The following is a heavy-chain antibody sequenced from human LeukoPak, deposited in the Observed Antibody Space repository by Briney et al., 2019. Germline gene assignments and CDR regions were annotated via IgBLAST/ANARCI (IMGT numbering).Heavy chain of an antibody. CDR1: GGSICSYY. V-gene: IGHV4-59*01. D-gene: IGHD3-3*01. CDR2: IYYSGST. Sequence: SETLSLTCTVSGGSICSYYWSWIRQRPGKGLEWIGYIYYSGSTNYNPSLKSRVTISVDTSKNQFSLKLSSVTAADTAVYYCARADDCWSGRAFDPWGQGTLVTVSS. CDR3: ARADDCWSGRAFDP. J-gene: IGHJ5*02.